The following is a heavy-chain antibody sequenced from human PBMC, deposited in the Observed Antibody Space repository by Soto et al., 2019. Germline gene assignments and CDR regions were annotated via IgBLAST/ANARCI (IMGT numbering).Heavy chain of an antibody. J-gene: IGHJ6*02. Sequence: QVQLVQSGAEVKEPGASVKVSCKASGYSFTTYYMHWVRQAPGQGLERMGIIDPSAGSTTSSQKFPGRFTMTRDTSTNTFYMELRRLTSEDTAVYYCARPAATKKLYYNAGMDVWGQGTTVTVSS. CDR2: IDPSAGST. CDR1: GYSFTTYY. D-gene: IGHD6-13*01. V-gene: IGHV1-46*01. CDR3: ARPAATKKLYYNAGMDV.